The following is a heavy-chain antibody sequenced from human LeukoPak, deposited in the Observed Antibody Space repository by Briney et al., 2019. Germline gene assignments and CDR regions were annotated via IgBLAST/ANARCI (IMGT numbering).Heavy chain of an antibody. V-gene: IGHV4-34*01. Sequence: SETLSLTCAVYGGSFSGYYWSWIRQPPGKGLEWIGEINHSGSTNYNPSLKSRVTISVDTSKNQFSLKLGSVTAADTAVYYCARRIALYYGDYGWYFDLWGRGTLVTVSS. CDR2: INHSGST. CDR3: ARRIALYYGDYGWYFDL. CDR1: GGSFSGYY. J-gene: IGHJ2*01. D-gene: IGHD4-17*01.